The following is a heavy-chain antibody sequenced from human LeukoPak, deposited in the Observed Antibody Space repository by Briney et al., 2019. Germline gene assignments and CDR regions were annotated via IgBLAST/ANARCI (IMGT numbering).Heavy chain of an antibody. J-gene: IGHJ4*02. CDR2: ISAYNGNT. CDR1: GYTFTSYG. Sequence: ASVKVSCKASGYTFTSYGISWVRQAPGQGLEWMGRISAYNGNTNYAQKLQGRVTMTTDTSTSTAYMERRSLRSDDTAVYYCARGKAAAGPPLFDYWGQGTLVTVSS. D-gene: IGHD6-13*01. V-gene: IGHV1-18*01. CDR3: ARGKAAAGPPLFDY.